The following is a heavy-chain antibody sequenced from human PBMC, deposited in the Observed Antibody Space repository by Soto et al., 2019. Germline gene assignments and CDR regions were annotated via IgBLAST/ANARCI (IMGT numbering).Heavy chain of an antibody. D-gene: IGHD3-9*01. Sequence: QVQLVESGGGVIQPGKSLRLSCSASGFAFSTYGMHWVRQAPGKGLEWVAVIWADGSRQFYGDSVKGRFTISRDNSKNTLYLQMNSLRVDDPAVYYCVGVTGYWGLSDYWGQGTLVTVSS. V-gene: IGHV3-33*08. CDR2: IWADGSRQ. CDR3: VGVTGYWGLSDY. CDR1: GFAFSTYG. J-gene: IGHJ4*02.